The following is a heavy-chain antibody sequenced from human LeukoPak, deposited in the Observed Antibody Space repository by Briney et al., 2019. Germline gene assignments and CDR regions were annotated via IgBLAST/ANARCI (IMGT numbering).Heavy chain of an antibody. Sequence: SVKVSCKASGGTFSSYAISWVRQAPGQGLEWMGGIIPIFGTANYAQKFQDRATMTTDTSTSTAYIELRSLRFDDTAVYYCARDFAWGSGGAPIDDNWLDPWGQGTLVTVSS. CDR1: GGTFSSYA. CDR2: IIPIFGTA. CDR3: ARDFAWGSGGAPIDDNWLDP. V-gene: IGHV1-69*05. J-gene: IGHJ5*02. D-gene: IGHD7-27*01.